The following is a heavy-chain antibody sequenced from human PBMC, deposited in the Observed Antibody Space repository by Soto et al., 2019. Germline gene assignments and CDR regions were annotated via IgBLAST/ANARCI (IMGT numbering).Heavy chain of an antibody. CDR2: ISYDGSNK. J-gene: IGHJ4*02. V-gene: IGHV3-30-3*01. Sequence: ESGGGVVQPGRSLRLSCAASGFTFSSYAMHWVRQAPGKGLEWVAVISYDGSNKYYADSVKGRFTISRDNSKNTLYLQMNSLRAEDTAVYYCARDALAMVRGVILVSFVPEYWGQGTLVTVSS. CDR1: GFTFSSYA. CDR3: ARDALAMVRGVILVSFVPEY. D-gene: IGHD3-10*01.